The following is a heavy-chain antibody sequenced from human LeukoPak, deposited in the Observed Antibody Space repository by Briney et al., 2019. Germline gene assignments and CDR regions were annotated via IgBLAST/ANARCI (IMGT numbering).Heavy chain of an antibody. CDR3: ARDPYSGSYGDYYFYYMDV. V-gene: IGHV3-74*01. D-gene: IGHD1-26*01. CDR1: GFTFSSYW. Sequence: AGGSLRLSCAASGFTFSSYWMHWVRQAPGKGLVWVSRINSDGSSTSYADSVKGRFTISRDNAKNTLYLQMNSLRPEDTAVYYCARDPYSGSYGDYYFYYMDVWGKGTTVTISS. CDR2: INSDGSST. J-gene: IGHJ6*03.